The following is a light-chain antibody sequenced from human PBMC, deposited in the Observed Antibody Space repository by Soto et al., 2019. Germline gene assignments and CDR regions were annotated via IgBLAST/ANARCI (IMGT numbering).Light chain of an antibody. CDR3: CSSAGSGILSWV. J-gene: IGLJ3*02. CDR2: EGT. V-gene: IGLV2-23*01. Sequence: QSVLTQPASVSGSPGQSINISCTGTSSDVGGYDRVSWYQQHPGKAPKLLIYEGTKRPSGISKRLSGSKSGNTASLTISGLQAEDEADYYCCSSAGSGILSWVFGGGTKLTVL. CDR1: SSDVGGYDR.